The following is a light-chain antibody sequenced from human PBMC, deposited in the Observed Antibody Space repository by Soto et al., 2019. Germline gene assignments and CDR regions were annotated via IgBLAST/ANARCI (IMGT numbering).Light chain of an antibody. CDR1: QSVSSY. CDR3: HQRSNRPQGP. Sequence: EIVLTQSPATLYLSPGERATLSCRASQSVSSYLAWYQQKPGQAPRLLSYDASNRATGIPARFSGSWPGTDFTLTISSLEPEDFAVYYCHQRSNRPQGPFGQWTKLAI. V-gene: IGKV3-11*01. CDR2: DAS. J-gene: IGKJ1*01.